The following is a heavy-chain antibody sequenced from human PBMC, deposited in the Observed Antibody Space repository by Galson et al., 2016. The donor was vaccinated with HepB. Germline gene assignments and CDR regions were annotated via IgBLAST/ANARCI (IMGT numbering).Heavy chain of an antibody. V-gene: IGHV3-30*18. Sequence: SLRLSCAASGFSFSNYGMHWVRQTPGKGLEWVAGVSYGGSKNYYVDSAAVRITISRDNSKNTLYLQMNSLRPEDTAIYYCAKDYGSDTCHLGRWNVWGQGTPVTVSS. CDR1: GFSFSNYG. CDR3: AKDYGSDTCHLGRWNV. CDR2: VSYGGSKN. D-gene: IGHD2-15*01. J-gene: IGHJ6*02.